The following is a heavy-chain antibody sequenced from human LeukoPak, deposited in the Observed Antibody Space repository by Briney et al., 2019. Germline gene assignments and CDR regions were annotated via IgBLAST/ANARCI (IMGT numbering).Heavy chain of an antibody. J-gene: IGHJ4*02. CDR2: ISSRRSYI. D-gene: IGHD5-12*01. CDR3: ARGGEFSGYEI. Sequence: GGSLRLSCAASGFTFSSYSMNWVRQAPGKGLGWVSSISSRRSYIYYTDSVKGRFTISRDNAKNSLYLQMNSLRAEDTAVYYCARGGEFSGYEIWGQGTLVTVSS. V-gene: IGHV3-21*01. CDR1: GFTFSSYS.